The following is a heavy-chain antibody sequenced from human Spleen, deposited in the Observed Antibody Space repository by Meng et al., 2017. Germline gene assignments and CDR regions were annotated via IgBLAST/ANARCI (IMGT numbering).Heavy chain of an antibody. D-gene: IGHD3-22*01. CDR3: ARVPMYYYDRTFDY. Sequence: QVRLQESGPGLVRPSETLSLTCTVSGGSVSSGSYYWSWIRQPPGKGLEWIGYIYYSGSTNYNPSLKSRVTISVDTSKNQFSLKLSSVTAADTAVYYCARVPMYYYDRTFDYWGQGTLVTVSS. CDR2: IYYSGST. CDR1: GGSVSSGSYY. V-gene: IGHV4-61*01. J-gene: IGHJ4*02.